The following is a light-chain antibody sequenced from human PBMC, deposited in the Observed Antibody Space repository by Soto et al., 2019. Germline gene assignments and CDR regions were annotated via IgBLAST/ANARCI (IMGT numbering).Light chain of an antibody. CDR1: QSISNW. CDR3: QQYGSSPLIS. V-gene: IGKV1-5*01. J-gene: IGKJ5*01. Sequence: DIQMTQSPSTLSASVGDRVTITCRASQSISNWLAWYQQKSGKDPKLLIYDASSLESGVPSRFSGSGSGRDFTLTISGLEPEDFAVYYCQQYGSSPLISFGQGTRLEIK. CDR2: DAS.